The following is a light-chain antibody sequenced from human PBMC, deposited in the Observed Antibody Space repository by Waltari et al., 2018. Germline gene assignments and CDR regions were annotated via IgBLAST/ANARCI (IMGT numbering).Light chain of an antibody. Sequence: SSXXTQDPAVXXALGQXXXVARQXXXLRRYYASWYQQKTGQARXLVIYGKNNRPSGIPXRXSXSSSXXTASVTITGAXXEDESXXYXXSRDXSGXXXXFGGGTXLTVL. CDR3: XSRDXSGXXXX. V-gene: IGLV3-19*01. J-gene: IGLJ2*01. CDR2: GKN. CDR1: XLRRYY.